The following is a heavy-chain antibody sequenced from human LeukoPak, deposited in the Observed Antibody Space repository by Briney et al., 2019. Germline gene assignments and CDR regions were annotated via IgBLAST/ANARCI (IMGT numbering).Heavy chain of an antibody. J-gene: IGHJ4*02. Sequence: PSETLSLTCAVSGGSFSGYYWSWIRQPPGKGLEWIGEINHSGSTNYNPSLKSRVTISVDTSKNQFSLKLSSVTAADTAVYYCARRFSSSLAYSDYWGQGTLVTVSS. D-gene: IGHD6-13*01. CDR1: GGSFSGYY. CDR2: INHSGST. V-gene: IGHV4-34*01. CDR3: ARRFSSSLAYSDY.